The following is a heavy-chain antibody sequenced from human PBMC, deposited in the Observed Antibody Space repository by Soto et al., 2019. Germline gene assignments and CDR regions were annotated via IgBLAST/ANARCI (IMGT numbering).Heavy chain of an antibody. CDR2: IYYSGST. CDR1: GGSISSGGYY. CDR3: ARGGMVYAIQNWFDP. Sequence: QVQLQESGPGLVKPSQTLSLTCTVSGGSISSGGYYWSWIRQHPGKGLEWIGYIYYSGSTYYNPSLKSRVTISVDTSKNQFSLKLSSVTAADTAVYYCARGGMVYAIQNWFDPWGQGTLGTVSS. J-gene: IGHJ5*02. V-gene: IGHV4-31*03. D-gene: IGHD2-8*01.